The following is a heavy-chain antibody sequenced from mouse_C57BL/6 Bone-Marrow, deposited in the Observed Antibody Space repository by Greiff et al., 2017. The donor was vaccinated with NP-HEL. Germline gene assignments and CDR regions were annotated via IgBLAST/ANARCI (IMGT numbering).Heavy chain of an antibody. Sequence: EVMLVESGGGLVQPGGSLKLSCAASGFTFSDYYMYWVRQTPEKRLEWVAYISNGGGSTYYPDTVKGRFTISRDNAKNTLYLQMSRLKSEDTAMYYCARPNYGSSPYAMDYWGQGTSVTVSS. J-gene: IGHJ4*01. D-gene: IGHD1-1*01. CDR2: ISNGGGST. CDR1: GFTFSDYY. V-gene: IGHV5-12*01. CDR3: ARPNYGSSPYAMDY.